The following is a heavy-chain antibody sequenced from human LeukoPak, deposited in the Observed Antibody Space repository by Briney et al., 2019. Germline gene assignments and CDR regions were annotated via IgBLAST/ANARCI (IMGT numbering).Heavy chain of an antibody. Sequence: GGSLRLSCAASGFTLSTYAMSWVRQTPGKGLEWVAATSSSDAGTYHADSVRGRFTISRDNSKNTLYLQMNSLRAEDTAVYYCAKAKVVVMSVNAFDMWGQGTMVTVSS. CDR1: GFTLSTYA. D-gene: IGHD3-22*01. CDR3: AKAKVVVMSVNAFDM. CDR2: TSSSDAGT. V-gene: IGHV3-23*01. J-gene: IGHJ3*02.